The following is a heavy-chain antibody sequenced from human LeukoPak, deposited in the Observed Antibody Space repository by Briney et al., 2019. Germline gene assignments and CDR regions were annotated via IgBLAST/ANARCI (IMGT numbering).Heavy chain of an antibody. D-gene: IGHD6-19*01. CDR2: IIPIFGTA. Sequence: ASVKVSCKASGGTFSSYAISWVRQAPGQGLEWMGGIIPIFGTANYAQKFQGRVTITADESTSTAYMELSGLRSEDTAVYYCARDVYSSGWRYYFDYWGQGTLVTVSS. CDR3: ARDVYSSGWRYYFDY. J-gene: IGHJ4*02. CDR1: GGTFSSYA. V-gene: IGHV1-69*13.